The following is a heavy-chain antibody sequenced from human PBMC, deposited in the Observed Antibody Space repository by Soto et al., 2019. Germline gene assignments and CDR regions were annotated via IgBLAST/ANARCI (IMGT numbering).Heavy chain of an antibody. CDR2: ISHSGSTI. J-gene: IGHJ4*02. V-gene: IGHV3-11*01. Sequence: QMHLIESGGGLVKPGVSLRLSCTASGFVFSDYYVGWIRQAPGKGLEWLSYISHSGSTIKYANSVKGRFDISRDNANNSLVLQMTSMRAEDTARVYCARLFPCGCRRFELWGQGSLMIVSS. D-gene: IGHD3-3*01. CDR1: GFVFSDYY. CDR3: ARLFPCGCRRFEL.